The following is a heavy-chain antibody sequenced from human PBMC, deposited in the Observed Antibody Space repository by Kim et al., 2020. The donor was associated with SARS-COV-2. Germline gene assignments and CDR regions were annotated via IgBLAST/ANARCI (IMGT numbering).Heavy chain of an antibody. CDR1: GYTFIDYY. D-gene: IGHD4-17*01. Sequence: ASVKVSCKASGYTFIDYYMHWVRQAPGQGLEWMGWINPNSGGTSYEQKFQGRVTMTRDTSISTAYMELSRLDADDTAVYYCARVDSGYGDYFSAFDIWGQGTMVTVSS. V-gene: IGHV1-2*02. J-gene: IGHJ3*02. CDR2: INPNSGGT. CDR3: ARVDSGYGDYFSAFDI.